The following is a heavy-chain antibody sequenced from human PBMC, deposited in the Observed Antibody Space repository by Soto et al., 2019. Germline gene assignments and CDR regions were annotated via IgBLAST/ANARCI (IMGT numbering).Heavy chain of an antibody. V-gene: IGHV1-18*01. Sequence: ASVKVSCKASGYTFTSYGISWVRQAPGQGLEWMGWISAYNGNTNYAQKLQGRVTMTTDTSTSTAYMELRSLRSDDTAVYYCARSNLVRGVIASPYYYYYYGMDVWGQGTTVTVS. D-gene: IGHD3-10*01. CDR2: ISAYNGNT. CDR3: ARSNLVRGVIASPYYYYYYGMDV. CDR1: GYTFTSYG. J-gene: IGHJ6*02.